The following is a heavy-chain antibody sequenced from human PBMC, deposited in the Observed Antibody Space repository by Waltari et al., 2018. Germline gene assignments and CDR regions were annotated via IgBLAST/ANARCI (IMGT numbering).Heavy chain of an antibody. CDR3: ASPHPIFRREPSDMDH. J-gene: IGHJ4*02. Sequence: EVQLLESGGGLVQPGGSLRLSCAASGLTFTTYAMSWVRQAPGKGLEWVSIVSGSGARTYYADSGKGRFTISRDNSNNTVYRQMHSLRAEDTALYFCASPHPIFRREPSDMDHWGQGTFVTVSP. CDR1: GLTFTTYA. CDR2: VSGSGART. V-gene: IGHV3-23*01. D-gene: IGHD3-9*01.